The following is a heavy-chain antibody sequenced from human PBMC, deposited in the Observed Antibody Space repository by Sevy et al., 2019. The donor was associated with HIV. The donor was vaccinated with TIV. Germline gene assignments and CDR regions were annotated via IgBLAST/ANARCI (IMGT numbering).Heavy chain of an antibody. V-gene: IGHV6-1*01. CDR1: GDSVSSNTVT. CDR2: TYYRSKWFN. J-gene: IGHJ4*02. CDR3: ARGVVGSGWIN. D-gene: IGHD6-19*01. Sequence: QSQTLSLTCVISGDSVSSNTVTWNWIRQSPSRGLEWLGRTYYRSKWFNEYAVSVESRITINPATSKNQVSLQLSSVTPEDTAVYYCARGVVGSGWINWGQGILVTVSS.